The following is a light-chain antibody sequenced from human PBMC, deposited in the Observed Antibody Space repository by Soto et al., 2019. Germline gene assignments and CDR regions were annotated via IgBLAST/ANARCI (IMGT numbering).Light chain of an antibody. V-gene: IGLV2-14*01. J-gene: IGLJ1*01. Sequence: QSVLTQPASVSGSPGRSITISCTGTSSDIGGYSYVSWYQQHPGKAPKLMIYEVSNRPSGVSNRFSGSKSGNTASLTISGLQAEDEADYYCSSYTSSSTRVFGTGPKLTVL. CDR1: SSDIGGYSY. CDR2: EVS. CDR3: SSYTSSSTRV.